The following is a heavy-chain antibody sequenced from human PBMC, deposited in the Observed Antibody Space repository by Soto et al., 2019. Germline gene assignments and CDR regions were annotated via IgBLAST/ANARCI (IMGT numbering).Heavy chain of an antibody. V-gene: IGHV4-30-4*01. CDR1: GGSISSGDYY. Sequence: SETLSLTCTVSGGSISSGDYYWSWIRHPPGKGLEWIGYIYYSGSTYYNPSLKSRVTISVDTSKNQFSLKLSSVTAADTAVYYCARHHDYYYGMDVWGQGTTVTVSS. CDR2: IYYSGST. J-gene: IGHJ6*02. CDR3: ARHHDYYYGMDV.